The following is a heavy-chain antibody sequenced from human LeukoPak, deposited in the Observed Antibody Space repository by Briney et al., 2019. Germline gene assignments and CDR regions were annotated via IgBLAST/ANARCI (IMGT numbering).Heavy chain of an antibody. J-gene: IGHJ4*02. Sequence: GGSLRLSCAASGFTFSSYAMSWARQAPGKGLEWVSAISGSGGSTYYADSVKGRFTISRDNSKNTLYLQMNSLKTEDTAVYYCTTDLNYYDSSGYYELDYWGQGTLVTVSS. V-gene: IGHV3-23*01. CDR1: GFTFSSYA. CDR3: TTDLNYYDSSGYYELDY. CDR2: ISGSGGST. D-gene: IGHD3-22*01.